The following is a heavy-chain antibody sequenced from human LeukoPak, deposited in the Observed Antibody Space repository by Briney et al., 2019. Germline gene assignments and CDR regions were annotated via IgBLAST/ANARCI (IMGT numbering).Heavy chain of an antibody. J-gene: IGHJ4*02. V-gene: IGHV3-23*01. CDR2: ISGSGGST. CDR1: GFTFSSYG. Sequence: GGSLRLSCAASGFTFSSYGMHWVRQAPGKGLEWVSAISGSGGSTYYADSVKGRFTISRDNSKNTLYLQMNSLRAEDTAVYYCARKEGATLDYWGQGTLVTVSS. D-gene: IGHD1-26*01. CDR3: ARKEGATLDY.